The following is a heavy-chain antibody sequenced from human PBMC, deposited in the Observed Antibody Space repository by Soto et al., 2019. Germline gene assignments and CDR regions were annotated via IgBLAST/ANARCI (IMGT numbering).Heavy chain of an antibody. V-gene: IGHV3-74*01. CDR3: VRGHSSYWVNWFDP. D-gene: IGHD6-19*01. CDR1: GFTFSTYW. J-gene: IGHJ5*02. CDR2: INTDGSIT. Sequence: PGGSLRLSCAASGFTFSTYWMHWVRQVPGEGPVWVPRINTDGSITTYADSVKGRFTIFRDNAKDTLDLQMDSLRADDTAVYYCVRGHSSYWVNWFDPWGQGTLVTVSS.